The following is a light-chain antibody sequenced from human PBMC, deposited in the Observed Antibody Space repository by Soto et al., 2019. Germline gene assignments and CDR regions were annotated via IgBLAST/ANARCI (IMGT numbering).Light chain of an antibody. J-gene: IGKJ1*01. Sequence: DVVMTQSPLSLPVSLGQPASISCRSSQGLVHGDGNTYLNWFQQRPGQSPRRLIYDVSNRDSGVPDRFSGSGSGTEFTLKISRVEAEDVGVYFCMQGTHWPKTFGQGTKVEIE. CDR3: MQGTHWPKT. CDR2: DVS. V-gene: IGKV2-30*02. CDR1: QGLVHGDGNTY.